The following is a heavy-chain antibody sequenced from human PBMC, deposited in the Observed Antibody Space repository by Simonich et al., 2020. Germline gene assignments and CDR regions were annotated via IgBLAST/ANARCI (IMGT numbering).Heavy chain of an antibody. CDR3: AREGLLLDAFDI. J-gene: IGHJ3*02. CDR1: GFTFSSYA. V-gene: IGHV3-30*07. CDR2: ISYDGSNK. Sequence: QVQLVESGGGVVQPGRSLRLSCAASGFTFSSYAMHWVRQAPGKGLEVGADISYDGSNKYYADSGKGRFTISRDNYKNTLYLQMNSLRAEDTAVYYCAREGLLLDAFDIWGQGTMVTVSS. D-gene: IGHD2-15*01.